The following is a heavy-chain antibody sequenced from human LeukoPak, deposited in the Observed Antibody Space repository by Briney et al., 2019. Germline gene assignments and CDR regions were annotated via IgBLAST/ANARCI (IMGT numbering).Heavy chain of an antibody. V-gene: IGHV3-21*01. J-gene: IGHJ6*03. CDR3: ARIQLNSYYYYMDV. CDR2: ISSSSSYI. D-gene: IGHD2-2*01. CDR1: GFTFSTYS. Sequence: PGGSLRLSCAASGFTFSTYSMNWVRQAPGEGLEWVSSISSSSSYIYYADSLKGRFTISRDNAKNSLYPQMNSLRAEDTAVYYCARIQLNSYYYYMDVWGKGTTVTVSS.